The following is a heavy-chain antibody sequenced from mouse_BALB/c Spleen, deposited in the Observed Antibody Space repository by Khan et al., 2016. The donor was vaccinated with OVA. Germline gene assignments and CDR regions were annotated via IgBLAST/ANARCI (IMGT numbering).Heavy chain of an antibody. CDR1: GFSLTDYA. Sequence: VQLVESGPGLVAPSQSLSITCPVSGFSLTDYAVSWIRQPPGKGLEWLGVIWAGGSKYYNSDLKSRLSISKDNSRSQFFLNMNSLQTDDSAMYFCAKYPPDYSMDYWGQGTSVTVSS. CDR3: AKYPPDYSMDY. CDR2: IWAGGSK. J-gene: IGHJ4*01. V-gene: IGHV2-6-5*01.